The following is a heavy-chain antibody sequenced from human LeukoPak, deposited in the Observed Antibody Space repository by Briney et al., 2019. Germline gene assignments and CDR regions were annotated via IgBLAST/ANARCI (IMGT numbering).Heavy chain of an antibody. D-gene: IGHD3-16*01. CDR1: GGTFSSYA. V-gene: IGHV1-69*04. CDR2: IIPILGIA. CDR3: ARECPACFNWFDP. J-gene: IGHJ5*02. Sequence: ASVKVSCKASGGTFSSYAISWVRQAPGQGLEWMGRIIPILGIANYAQKFQGRVTITVDKSTSTAYMELSSLRSEDTAVYYCARECPACFNWFDPWGQGTLVTVSS.